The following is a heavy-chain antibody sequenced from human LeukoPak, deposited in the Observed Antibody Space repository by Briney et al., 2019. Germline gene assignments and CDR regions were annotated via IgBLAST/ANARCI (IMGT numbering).Heavy chain of an antibody. D-gene: IGHD3/OR15-3a*01. CDR3: ARQTGSGLFILP. J-gene: IGHJ4*02. CDR1: GNSISSGDNY. V-gene: IGHV4-61*02. Sequence: ASETLSLTCTVSGNSISSGDNYWSWIRQPAGKGLEWIRRIYTSGSTNYNPSLKSRVTISVDTSKNQFSLRLTSVTAADTAVYYCARQTGSGLFILPGGQGTLVTVSS. CDR2: IYTSGST.